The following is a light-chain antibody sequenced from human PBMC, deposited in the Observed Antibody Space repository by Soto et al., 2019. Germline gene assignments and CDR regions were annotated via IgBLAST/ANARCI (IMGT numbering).Light chain of an antibody. V-gene: IGKV1-27*01. CDR1: QGIYNY. Sequence: DTQMTQSPSSLSASVGDRVTITCRASQGIYNYLAWYQQKPGKVPKILIYAASSLVSGVPSRFSGSGSGTEFTLTISSLQPEDFATYYCQKCNSAPFTFGPGTKVDIK. J-gene: IGKJ3*01. CDR3: QKCNSAPFT. CDR2: AAS.